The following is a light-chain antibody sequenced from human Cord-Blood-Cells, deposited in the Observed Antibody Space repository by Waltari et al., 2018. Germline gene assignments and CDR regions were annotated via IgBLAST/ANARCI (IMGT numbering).Light chain of an antibody. Sequence: QSALTQPASVSGSPGQSITISCTGTSSDVGSYNLGSWYQQHPGKAPKLSVYEGSKRPSGVSNRFSGSKSGNTASLTISGLQAEDEADYYCCSYAGSSTWVFGGGTKLTVL. CDR1: SSDVGSYNL. CDR3: CSYAGSSTWV. CDR2: EGS. V-gene: IGLV2-23*01. J-gene: IGLJ3*02.